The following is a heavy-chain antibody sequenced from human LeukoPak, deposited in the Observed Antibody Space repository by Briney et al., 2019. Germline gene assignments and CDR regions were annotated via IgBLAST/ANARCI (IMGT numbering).Heavy chain of an antibody. CDR2: ISSDGNNK. CDR1: GFTFSSYA. J-gene: IGHJ4*02. D-gene: IGHD2-2*01. V-gene: IGHV3-30-3*01. Sequence: GVSLRLSCAASGFTFSSYAMHWVRQAPGKGLEWVAVISSDGNNKYYADSVKGRFTISRDNSKNTLYLQMNSLRAEDTAVYYCARDEYLWVVIQLGLFDYWGQGTLVTVSS. CDR3: ARDEYLWVVIQLGLFDY.